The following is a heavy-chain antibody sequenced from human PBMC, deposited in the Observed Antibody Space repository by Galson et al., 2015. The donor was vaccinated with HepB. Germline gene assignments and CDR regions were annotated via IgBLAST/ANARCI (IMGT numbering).Heavy chain of an antibody. D-gene: IGHD3-22*01. J-gene: IGHJ6*03. Sequence: QSGAEVKKPGESLKISCKVSGYTLTELSMHWVRQAPGKGLEWMGGFDPEDGETIYAQKFQGRVTMTEDTSTDTAYMELSSLRSEDTAVYYCATAAGSYDSSGYYFYYMDVWGKGTTVTVSS. V-gene: IGHV1-24*01. CDR1: GYTLTELS. CDR2: FDPEDGET. CDR3: ATAAGSYDSSGYYFYYMDV.